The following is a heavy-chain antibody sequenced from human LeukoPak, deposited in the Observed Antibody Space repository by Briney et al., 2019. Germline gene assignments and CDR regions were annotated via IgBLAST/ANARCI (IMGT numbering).Heavy chain of an antibody. J-gene: IGHJ6*03. D-gene: IGHD2-21*01. CDR3: ARVPYCGGDCQRLGRDYYYMDV. CDR1: GGSISSSSYY. V-gene: IGHV4-39*01. CDR2: IYYSGST. Sequence: SETLSLTCTVSGGSISSSSYYWGWIRQPPGKGLEWIGSIYYSGSTYYNPSLKSRVTISVDTSKNQFSLKLSSVTAADTAVYYCARVPYCGGDCQRLGRDYYYMDVWGKGTTVTVSS.